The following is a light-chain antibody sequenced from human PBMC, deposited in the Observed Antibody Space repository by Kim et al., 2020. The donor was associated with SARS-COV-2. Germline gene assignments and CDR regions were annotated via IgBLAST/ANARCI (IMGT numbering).Light chain of an antibody. CDR3: QQRSNWPLT. CDR2: DAS. V-gene: IGKV3-11*01. Sequence: LSPGERATRSCRASQSVNSYLAWYQQKPGQAPRLLMYDASNRATGIPARFSGSGSGTDFTLTISSLEPEDFAVYYCQQRSNWPLTFGGGTKVDIK. CDR1: QSVNSY. J-gene: IGKJ4*01.